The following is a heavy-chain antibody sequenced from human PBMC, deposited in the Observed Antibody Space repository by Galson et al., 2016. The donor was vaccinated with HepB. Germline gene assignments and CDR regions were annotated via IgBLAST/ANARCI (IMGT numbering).Heavy chain of an antibody. CDR1: GFTFNTYA. V-gene: IGHV3-23*01. CDR3: VADHGGAGCFDF. Sequence: SLRLSCAATGFTFNTYAMAWVRQAPGKGLEWVSGFSGRGDSTYYADSVKGRFTISRDNSKSTLYLQMSSLRVEDTALYYCVADHGGAGCFDFWGQGTMVTVSS. CDR2: FSGRGDST. J-gene: IGHJ3*01. D-gene: IGHD4-23*01.